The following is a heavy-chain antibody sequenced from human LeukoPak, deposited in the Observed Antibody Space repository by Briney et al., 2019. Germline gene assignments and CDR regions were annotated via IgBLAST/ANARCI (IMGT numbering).Heavy chain of an antibody. CDR3: AKETVAAPPIDY. V-gene: IGHV3-23*01. Sequence: GGSLRLSCAASGFTFSSYAMSWVRQAPGKGLEWVSAISGSAYSTYYADSVKGRFTISRDNSKNTLYLQMNSLRAEATAVYYCAKETVAAPPIDYWGQGTLVTVSS. CDR2: ISGSAYST. J-gene: IGHJ4*02. CDR1: GFTFSSYA. D-gene: IGHD6-19*01.